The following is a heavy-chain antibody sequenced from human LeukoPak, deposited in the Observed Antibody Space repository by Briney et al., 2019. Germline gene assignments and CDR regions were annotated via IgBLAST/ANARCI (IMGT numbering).Heavy chain of an antibody. D-gene: IGHD3-22*01. CDR2: ISGSGGST. CDR1: GFTFSSYA. Sequence: PGGSLRLSCAASGFTFSSYAMSGVRQAPGKGLECVSAISGSGGSTYYADSVKGRFTISRDNSKNTLYLQMNSLRAEDTALYYCAKDRPYYDSSGYSPLCDAFDISGHGTMVTVSS. J-gene: IGHJ3*02. V-gene: IGHV3-23*01. CDR3: AKDRPYYDSSGYSPLCDAFDI.